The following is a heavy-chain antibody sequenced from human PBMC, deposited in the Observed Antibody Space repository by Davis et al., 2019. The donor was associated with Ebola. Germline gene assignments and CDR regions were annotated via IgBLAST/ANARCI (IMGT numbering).Heavy chain of an antibody. V-gene: IGHV1-46*01. CDR1: GYTFPSYY. CDR2: INPSGGST. Sequence: AASVKVSCKASGYTFPSYYMHWVRQAPGQGLEWMGIINPSGGSTSYAQKFQGRVTMTRDTSTSTAYMELRSLRSDDTAVYYCARGGTAGKGWYYYYGMDVWGQGTTVTVSS. D-gene: IGHD6-13*01. CDR3: ARGGTAGKGWYYYYGMDV. J-gene: IGHJ6*02.